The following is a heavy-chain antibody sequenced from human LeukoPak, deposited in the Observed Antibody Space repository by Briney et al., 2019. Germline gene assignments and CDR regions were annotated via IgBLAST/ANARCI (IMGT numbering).Heavy chain of an antibody. V-gene: IGHV1-8*01. Sequence: ASVKVSCXASEYTFTSYDINWVRQAIGQGLEWMGWMNPNSGNTGYAQKFQGRVTMTRNTSISTAYMELSSLRSEDTAVYYCARAKHSSGYYHDYWGQGTLVTVSS. D-gene: IGHD3-22*01. CDR1: EYTFTSYD. CDR3: ARAKHSSGYYHDY. J-gene: IGHJ4*02. CDR2: MNPNSGNT.